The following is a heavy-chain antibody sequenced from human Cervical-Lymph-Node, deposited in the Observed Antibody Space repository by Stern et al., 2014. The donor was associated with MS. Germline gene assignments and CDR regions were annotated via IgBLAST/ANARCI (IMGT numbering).Heavy chain of an antibody. J-gene: IGHJ2*01. D-gene: IGHD4-17*01. Sequence: QVQLVQSGGGVVQPGRSLRVSCAASGFAFSHYGMNWVRQAPGKGLEWGAFISYDVSTKHYADSVKGRFTISRDNSNNMVFLQMNSLRTEDTAVYYCAKDWEYDGDIGWYSDVWGRGTLVTVSS. CDR1: GFAFSHYG. CDR3: AKDWEYDGDIGWYSDV. CDR2: ISYDVSTK. V-gene: IGHV3-30*18.